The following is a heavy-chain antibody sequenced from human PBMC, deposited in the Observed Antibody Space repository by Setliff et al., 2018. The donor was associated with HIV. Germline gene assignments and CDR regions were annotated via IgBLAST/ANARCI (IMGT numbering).Heavy chain of an antibody. CDR1: GYTFTNHW. CDR3: AREHRLCSGERCVLPDY. D-gene: IGHD2-15*01. V-gene: IGHV5-51*01. J-gene: IGHJ4*02. Sequence: GESLKISCQASGYTFTNHWIGWVRQMPGEGLEWMAIIYPGDSDVRYNPSFQGQVTVSVDKSINTAYLQWSSLKASDTATYYCAREHRLCSGERCVLPDYWGQGTLVTV. CDR2: IYPGDSDV.